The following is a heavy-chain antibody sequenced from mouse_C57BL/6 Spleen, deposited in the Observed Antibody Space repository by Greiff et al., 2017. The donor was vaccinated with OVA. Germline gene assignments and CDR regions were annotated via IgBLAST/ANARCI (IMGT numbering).Heavy chain of an antibody. V-gene: IGHV1-72*01. Sequence: QVQLQQPGAELVKPGASVKLSCKASGYTFTSYWMHWVKQRPGRGLEWIGRIDPNSGGTKYNEKFKSKATLTVDTPSSPAYLQLSSLTSEDSAVYYRARGYYYGSSPVYFDYWGQGTTLTVSS. CDR3: ARGYYYGSSPVYFDY. D-gene: IGHD1-1*01. CDR1: GYTFTSYW. J-gene: IGHJ2*01. CDR2: IDPNSGGT.